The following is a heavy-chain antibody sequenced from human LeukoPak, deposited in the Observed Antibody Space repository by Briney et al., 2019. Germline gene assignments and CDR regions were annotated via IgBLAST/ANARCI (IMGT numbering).Heavy chain of an antibody. CDR1: GDSVSSNSAA. Sequence: SQTLSLTCAISGDSVSSNSAAWNWIRQSPSRGLEWLVRTYYRSKWYNDYAVSVKSRITINPDTSKNQFSLQLNSVTPEDTAVYYCARFSVAGIYYYYGMDVWGQGTTVTVSS. J-gene: IGHJ6*02. V-gene: IGHV6-1*01. CDR3: ARFSVAGIYYYYGMDV. D-gene: IGHD6-19*01. CDR2: TYYRSKWYN.